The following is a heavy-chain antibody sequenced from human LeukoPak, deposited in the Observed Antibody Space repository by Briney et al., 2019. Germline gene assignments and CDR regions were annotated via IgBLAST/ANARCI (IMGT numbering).Heavy chain of an antibody. D-gene: IGHD2-2*01. V-gene: IGHV4-34*01. J-gene: IGHJ4*02. CDR3: ARGESSRRTPYNY. Sequence: SETLSLTCAVYGGXFSGYNWTYIRQPPGKGLEWIGEINHSGSTNYNPSLTSRVTISVDTSKNQFSLKLSSVTAADTAVYYCARGESSRRTPYNYWGRGTLVTVSS. CDR2: INHSGST. CDR1: GGXFSGYN.